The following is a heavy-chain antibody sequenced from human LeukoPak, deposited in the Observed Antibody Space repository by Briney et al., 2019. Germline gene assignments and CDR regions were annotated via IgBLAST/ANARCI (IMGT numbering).Heavy chain of an antibody. V-gene: IGHV1-69*13. Sequence: SVKVSCKASGYTFTNYYIHWVRQAPGQGLEWMGGIIPIFGTANYAQKFQGRVTITADESTSTAYMELSSLRSEDTAVYYCARDPMRGTLVGAHHDAFDIWGQGTMVTVSS. D-gene: IGHD1-26*01. J-gene: IGHJ3*02. CDR2: IIPIFGTA. CDR3: ARDPMRGTLVGAHHDAFDI. CDR1: GYTFTNYY.